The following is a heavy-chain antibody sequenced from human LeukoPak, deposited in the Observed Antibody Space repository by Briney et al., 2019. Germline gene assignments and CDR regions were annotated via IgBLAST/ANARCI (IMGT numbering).Heavy chain of an antibody. CDR2: ISYDGSNK. Sequence: GRSLRLSCAASGFTFSSYGMHWVRQAPGKGLEWVAVISYDGSNKYYADSVKGRFAISRDNSKNTLYLQMDSLGAEDTAVYYCVKGDTASCYSTYDYWGQGTLVTVSS. CDR3: VKGDTASCYSTYDY. J-gene: IGHJ4*02. V-gene: IGHV3-30*18. D-gene: IGHD2-2*01. CDR1: GFTFSSYG.